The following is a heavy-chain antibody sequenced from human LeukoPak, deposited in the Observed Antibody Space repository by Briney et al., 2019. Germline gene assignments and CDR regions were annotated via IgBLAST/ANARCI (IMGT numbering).Heavy chain of an antibody. CDR3: ARRRYYDGSGYLE. D-gene: IGHD3-22*01. CDR2: IYYSGRT. J-gene: IGHJ1*01. Sequence: PSETLSLTCSVSGDSVSRSDSYWDWIRRPPGKGLEWIGTIYYSGRTYYSPSLESRVTMSVDPSNNQFSLNLRSVTAADTALYYCARRRYYDGSGYLEWGQGTLLSVSS. CDR1: GDSVSRSDSY. V-gene: IGHV4-39*01.